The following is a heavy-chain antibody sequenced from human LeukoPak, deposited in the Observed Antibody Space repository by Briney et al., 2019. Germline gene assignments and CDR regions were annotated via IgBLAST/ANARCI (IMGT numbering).Heavy chain of an antibody. Sequence: GGSLRLSCAASGFTFSSYSMNWVRQAPGKGLEWVSSISSSSSYIYYADSVKGRFTISRDNAKNSLYLQMNGLRAEDTAVYYCARAPYVYSGHHDYWGQGTLVTVSS. V-gene: IGHV3-21*01. D-gene: IGHD3-16*01. CDR3: ARAPYVYSGHHDY. CDR2: ISSSSSYI. CDR1: GFTFSSYS. J-gene: IGHJ4*02.